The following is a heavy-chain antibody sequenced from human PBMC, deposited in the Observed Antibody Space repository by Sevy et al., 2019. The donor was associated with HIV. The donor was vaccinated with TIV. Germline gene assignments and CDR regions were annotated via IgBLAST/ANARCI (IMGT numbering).Heavy chain of an antibody. CDR3: AATKDYYENSGSPFDY. Sequence: PSVKVSCKVYGHTLNRLGMHWVRQAPGKGLEWMGSFDPEDGETFQAQKFQGRVTMTDDTSTDTACMELSSLRSEDTAVYYCAATKDYYENSGSPFDYWGQGTLVTVSS. CDR2: FDPEDGET. D-gene: IGHD3-22*01. CDR1: GHTLNRLG. V-gene: IGHV1-24*01. J-gene: IGHJ4*02.